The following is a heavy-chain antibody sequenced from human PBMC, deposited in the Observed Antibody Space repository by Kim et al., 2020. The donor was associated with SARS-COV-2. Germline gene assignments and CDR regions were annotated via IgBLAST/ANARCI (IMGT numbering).Heavy chain of an antibody. J-gene: IGHJ5*02. D-gene: IGHD3-3*01. CDR1: GGSISSYY. Sequence: SETLSLTCTVSGGSISSYYWSWIRQPPGKGLEWIGYIYYSGSTNYNPSLKSRVTISVDTSKNQFSLKLSSVTAADTAVYYCARTLTIFGVVIGLSWFDPWGQGTLVTVSS. CDR2: IYYSGST. V-gene: IGHV4-59*01. CDR3: ARTLTIFGVVIGLSWFDP.